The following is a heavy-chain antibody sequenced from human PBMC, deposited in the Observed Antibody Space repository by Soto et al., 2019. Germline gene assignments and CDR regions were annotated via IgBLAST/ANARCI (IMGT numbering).Heavy chain of an antibody. CDR3: MRPAPRGRQYFYFGMDG. CDR1: GFTFSSYA. Sequence: EVQLLESGGGLVQPGGSLRLSCAASGFTFSSYAMSWVRQAPGKGLEWVSGISSSGGNTYYADSVKGRFTISRDNSKNTLFLRMNRPRVEHTAVYYCMRPAPRGRQYFYFGMDGWGQGTTVTVSS. D-gene: IGHD3-10*01. V-gene: IGHV3-23*01. J-gene: IGHJ6*02. CDR2: ISSSGGNT.